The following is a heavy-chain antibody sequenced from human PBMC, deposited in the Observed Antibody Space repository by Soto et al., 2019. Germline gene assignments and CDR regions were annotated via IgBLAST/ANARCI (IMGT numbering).Heavy chain of an antibody. CDR1: GFTFSSYS. Sequence: PGGSLRLSCAASGFTFSSYSMNWVRQAPGKGLEWVSSISSSSSYIYYADSVKGRFTISRDNAKNSLYLQMNSLRAEDTAVYYCARQQWLVRPLDYWGQGTLVTVSS. J-gene: IGHJ4*02. CDR3: ARQQWLVRPLDY. D-gene: IGHD6-19*01. CDR2: ISSSSSYI. V-gene: IGHV3-21*01.